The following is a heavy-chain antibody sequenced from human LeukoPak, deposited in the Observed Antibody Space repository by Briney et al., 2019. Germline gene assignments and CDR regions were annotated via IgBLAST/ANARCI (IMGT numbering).Heavy chain of an antibody. D-gene: IGHD4-17*01. CDR1: GFSFTNAW. V-gene: IGHV3-15*01. CDR2: IKSRTDGGTT. CDR3: ATEYSGAYNY. J-gene: IGHJ4*02. Sequence: GGSLRLSCAASGFSFTNAWMSWVRQAPGNGLEWVGHIKSRTDGGTTDYAAPVKDRFSISRDDSTDTLYLQVNSLKTEDIAVYYCATEYSGAYNYWGQGTLVTVSS.